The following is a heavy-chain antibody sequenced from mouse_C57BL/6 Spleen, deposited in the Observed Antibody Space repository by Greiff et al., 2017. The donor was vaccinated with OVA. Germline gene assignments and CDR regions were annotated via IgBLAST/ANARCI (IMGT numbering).Heavy chain of an antibody. CDR2: IYPSDSET. V-gene: IGHV1-61*01. Sequence: QVQLQQPGAELVRPGSSVKLSCKASGYTFTSYWMDWVKQRPGQGLEWIGNIYPSDSETHYNQKFKDKATLTVDKSSSAAYMQLSSLTSEDSAVYYCARERDGYYPDYWGQGTTLTVSS. D-gene: IGHD2-3*01. CDR1: GYTFTSYW. J-gene: IGHJ2*01. CDR3: ARERDGYYPDY.